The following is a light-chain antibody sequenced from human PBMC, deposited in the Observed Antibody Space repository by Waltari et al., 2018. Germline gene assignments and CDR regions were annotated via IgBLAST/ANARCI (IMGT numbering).Light chain of an antibody. CDR1: SSDVGNFNL. Sequence: QSALTQPASVSGSPGQSITISCTGTSSDVGNFNLVSWYQQHPGKAPKVMIYEDSKRPSGVSNRFSGSKSGNTASLTISGLQAEDEADYYCCSYVGSNLNWLFGGGTKVTVL. V-gene: IGLV2-23*01. CDR3: CSYVGSNLNWL. CDR2: EDS. J-gene: IGLJ2*01.